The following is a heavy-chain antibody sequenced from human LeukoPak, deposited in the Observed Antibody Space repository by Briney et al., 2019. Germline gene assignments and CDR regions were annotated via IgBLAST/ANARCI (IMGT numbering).Heavy chain of an antibody. D-gene: IGHD3-16*01. CDR2: ISVYIGNT. J-gene: IGHJ4*02. V-gene: IGHV1-18*01. CDR3: ARGDYGDRFDY. Sequence: ASVKVSCKASGYTFSSYGINWVRQAPGQGLEWMGWISVYIGNTNYAQKLQGRVTMTTDTFTSTAYMELRSLRSDDTAVYYCARGDYGDRFDYWGQGTPVTVSS. CDR1: GYTFSSYG.